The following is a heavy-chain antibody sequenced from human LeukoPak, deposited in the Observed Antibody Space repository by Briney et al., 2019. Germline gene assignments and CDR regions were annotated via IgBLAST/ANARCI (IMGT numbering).Heavy chain of an antibody. J-gene: IGHJ6*02. V-gene: IGHV1-2*02. CDR1: GYTFTSYG. CDR2: INPNSGGT. D-gene: IGHD3-10*01. Sequence: ASVKVSCKASGYTFTSYGISWVRQAPGQGLEWMGWINPNSGGTNYAQKFQGRVTMTRDTSISTAYMELSRLRSDDTAVYYCAREGYYGSGSYNYYYYGMDVWGQGTTVTVSS. CDR3: AREGYYGSGSYNYYYYGMDV.